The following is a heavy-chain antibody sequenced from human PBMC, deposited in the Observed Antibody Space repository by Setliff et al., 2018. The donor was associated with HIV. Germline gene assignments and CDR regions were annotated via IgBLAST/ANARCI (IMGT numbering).Heavy chain of an antibody. J-gene: IGHJ5*02. CDR2: IYYDGSA. V-gene: IGHV4-39*02. Sequence: PSETLSLTCSVSGGSVSDSNVYWNWIRQSPGKGLEWIGNIYYDGSAYYNPSLKSRVTILIDTSTNQFSLKLSSVTAADTAVYYCAREIRGPLGWFDPWGQGTLVTVS. CDR1: GGSVSDSNVY. D-gene: IGHD3-10*01. CDR3: AREIRGPLGWFDP.